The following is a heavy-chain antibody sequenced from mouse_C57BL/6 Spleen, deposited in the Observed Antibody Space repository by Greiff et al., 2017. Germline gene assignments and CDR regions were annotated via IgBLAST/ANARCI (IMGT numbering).Heavy chain of an antibody. J-gene: IGHJ3*01. Sequence: VKLMESGAELAKPGASVKLSCKASGYTFTSYWMHWVKQRPGQGLEWIGYINPSSGYTKYNQKFKDKATLTADKSSSTAYMQLSSLTYEDSAVYYGARSNWDVGELSGFAYWGQGTLVTVSA. CDR3: ARSNWDVGELSGFAY. V-gene: IGHV1-7*01. CDR1: GYTFTSYW. CDR2: INPSSGYT. D-gene: IGHD4-1*01.